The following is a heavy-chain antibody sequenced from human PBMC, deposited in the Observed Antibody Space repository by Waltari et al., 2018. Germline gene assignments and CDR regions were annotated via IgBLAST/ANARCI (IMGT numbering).Heavy chain of an antibody. V-gene: IGHV4-34*02. J-gene: IGHJ1*01. CDR3: VTGPRDKWVGRYSGEFFHH. D-gene: IGHD3-9*01. CDR1: GVSITDYY. CDR2: NNPCDIT. Sequence: QVQLQQWGAGLVRPSETLSLTCDVYGVSITDYYWTWIRQSPGKGMEWIGVNNPCDITYYNPSLENRVTILLDKSKNQFSLRLDAVTAADTAVYYCVTGPRDKWVGRYSGEFFHHWGPGTLVTVSS.